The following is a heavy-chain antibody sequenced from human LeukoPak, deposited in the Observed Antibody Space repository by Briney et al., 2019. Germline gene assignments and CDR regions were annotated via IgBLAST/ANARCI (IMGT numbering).Heavy chain of an antibody. V-gene: IGHV3-20*04. CDR3: ARDIDFRYGFGHCGDAFDI. J-gene: IGHJ3*02. D-gene: IGHD5-18*01. CDR2: IAWNSGKT. Sequence: GGSLRLSCAVSGFTFDDYGMSWVRQAPGKGLEWVSGIAWNSGKTGYADSVKGRFTISRDNAKNSLYLEMNSLRAEDTALYYCARDIDFRYGFGHCGDAFDIWGQGTMVTVSA. CDR1: GFTFDDYG.